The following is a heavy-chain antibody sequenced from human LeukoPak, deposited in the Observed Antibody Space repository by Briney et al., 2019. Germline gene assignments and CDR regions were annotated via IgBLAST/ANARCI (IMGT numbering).Heavy chain of an antibody. D-gene: IGHD6-13*01. J-gene: IGHJ4*02. V-gene: IGHV3-23*01. CDR3: AKVETAAAATLRGFDY. CDR2: IGGSGGST. Sequence: GGSLKLSCVASGFTYSSYAMSWVRQAPGKGLEWVSSIGGSGGSTYYADSVKGRFTISRDNSKNTLYLQMNSLRAEDTAVYYCAKVETAAAATLRGFDYWGQGTLVTVSS. CDR1: GFTYSSYA.